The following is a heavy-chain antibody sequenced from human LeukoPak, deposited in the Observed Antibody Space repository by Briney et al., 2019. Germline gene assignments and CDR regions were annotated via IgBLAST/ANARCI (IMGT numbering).Heavy chain of an antibody. CDR3: AQGHNVGNSEFLDN. V-gene: IGHV3-33*07. CDR2: IYNDGGLP. CDR1: GFSFSSYG. D-gene: IGHD4-23*01. Sequence: PGRSLRLSCAASGFSFSSYGMYWVRQAPGKGLEWFALIYNDGGLPNYLDSVRGRFTISRDNSKNTLYLQMDSLRVEDTAVYYCAQGHNVGNSEFLDNWGQGSLVIVSS. J-gene: IGHJ4*02.